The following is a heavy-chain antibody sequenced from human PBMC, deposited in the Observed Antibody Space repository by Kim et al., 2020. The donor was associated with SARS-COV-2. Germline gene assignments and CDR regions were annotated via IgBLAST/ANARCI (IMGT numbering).Heavy chain of an antibody. J-gene: IGHJ4*02. Sequence: TRYSPSFQGQVTISAAKSISTAYLQWSSLKASDTAMYYCARGVAGSYQDYWGQGTLVTVSS. CDR3: ARGVAGSYQDY. V-gene: IGHV5-51*01. CDR2: T. D-gene: IGHD3-10*01.